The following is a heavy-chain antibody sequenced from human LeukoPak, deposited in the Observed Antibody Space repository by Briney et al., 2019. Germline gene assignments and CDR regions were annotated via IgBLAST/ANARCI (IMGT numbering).Heavy chain of an antibody. CDR1: GFTFSSYS. V-gene: IGHV3-21*04. Sequence: NPGGSLRLSCAASGFTFSSYSMNWVRQAPGKGLEWVSSISSSSSYIYYADSVKGRFTISRDNSKNTLYLQMNSRRAEDTAVYYCTRSYGYGVDAFDIWGQGTMVTVSS. J-gene: IGHJ3*02. CDR2: ISSSSSYI. D-gene: IGHD5-18*01. CDR3: TRSYGYGVDAFDI.